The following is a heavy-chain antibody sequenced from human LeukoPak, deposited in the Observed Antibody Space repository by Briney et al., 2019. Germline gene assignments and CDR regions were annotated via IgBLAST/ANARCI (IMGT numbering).Heavy chain of an antibody. D-gene: IGHD6-19*01. CDR1: GXTFNTYA. V-gene: IGHV3-23*01. CDR3: ARGTLAGYFLGY. Sequence: GGSLRLSCAASGXTFNTYAMTWVRQAPGKGLEWVSSISYSGDTTDYADSVKGRLIISRDNSKNTLGLQMNSLRDEDTAIYYCARGTLAGYFLGYWGRGTLVTVSS. J-gene: IGHJ4*02. CDR2: ISYSGDTT.